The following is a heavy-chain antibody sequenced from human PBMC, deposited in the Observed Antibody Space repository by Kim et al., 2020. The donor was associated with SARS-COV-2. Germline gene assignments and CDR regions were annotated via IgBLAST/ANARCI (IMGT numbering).Heavy chain of an antibody. CDR2: IWYDGSNE. CDR3: AADGRDQGSPRLGYLDY. J-gene: IGHJ4*02. Sequence: GGSLRLSCAASGFTFSTYDMHWVRQAPGKGLEWVAVIWYDGSNEYYADSVKGRFTVSRDNPKNTLYLQMNSLRAEDTAVYYCAADGRDQGSPRLGYLDYWGRGTLVTVSS. CDR1: GFTFSTYD. D-gene: IGHD1-1*01. V-gene: IGHV3-33*03.